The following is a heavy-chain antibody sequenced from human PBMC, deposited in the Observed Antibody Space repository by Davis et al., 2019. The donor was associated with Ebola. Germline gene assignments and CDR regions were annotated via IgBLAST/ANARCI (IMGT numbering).Heavy chain of an antibody. D-gene: IGHD4-11*01. J-gene: IGHJ6*02. CDR1: GGSISTYY. V-gene: IGHV4-39*01. CDR2: IYNSGST. CDR3: ARLTTLYYYYGMDV. Sequence: SETLSLTCTVSGGSISTYYWGWIRQPPGKGLEWIGSIYNSGSTYYNPSLESRVTISVDTSKNQFSLKLSSVTAADTAVYYCARLTTLYYYYGMDVWGQGTTVTVSS.